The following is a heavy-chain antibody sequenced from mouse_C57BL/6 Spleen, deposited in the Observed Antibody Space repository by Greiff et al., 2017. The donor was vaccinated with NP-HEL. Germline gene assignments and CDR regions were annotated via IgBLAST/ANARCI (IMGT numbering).Heavy chain of an antibody. J-gene: IGHJ1*03. CDR1: GYTFTSYW. CDR2: IDPSDSYT. V-gene: IGHV1-69*01. D-gene: IGHD1-2*01. CDR3: ARWRYYGSARYFDV. Sequence: QVQLQQSGAELVMPGASVKLSCKASGYTFTSYWMHWVKQRPGQGLEWIGEIDPSDSYTNYNQKFKGKSTLTVDKSSSTAYMQLSSLTSEDSAVYYCARWRYYGSARYFDVWGTGTTVTVSS.